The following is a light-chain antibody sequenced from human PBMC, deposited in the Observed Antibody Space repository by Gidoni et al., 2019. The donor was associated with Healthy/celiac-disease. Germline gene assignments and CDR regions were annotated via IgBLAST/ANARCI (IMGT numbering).Light chain of an antibody. CDR1: ALPQQY. CDR2: KDS. Sequence: SYELTQPPSVSVSPGQTARITCSGDALPQQYAYWYQHKPGQAPLLVIYKDSERPSGIPDRFSGSSSGTTVTLTISVVHAEDEADYYCQSADSSGTVVFGGGTKLTVL. J-gene: IGLJ2*01. V-gene: IGLV3-25*03. CDR3: QSADSSGTVV.